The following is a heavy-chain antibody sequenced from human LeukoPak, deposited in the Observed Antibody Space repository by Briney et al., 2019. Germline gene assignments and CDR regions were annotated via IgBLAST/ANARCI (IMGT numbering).Heavy chain of an antibody. Sequence: SETLSLTCTVPGGSISSYYWSWIRQPAGKGLEWIGRIYTSGSTNYNPSLKSRVTMSVDTSKNQFSLKLSSVTAADTAVYYCARGLDSSSWYWFDPWGQGTLVTVSS. D-gene: IGHD6-13*01. CDR1: GGSISSYY. CDR3: ARGLDSSSWYWFDP. CDR2: IYTSGST. J-gene: IGHJ5*02. V-gene: IGHV4-4*07.